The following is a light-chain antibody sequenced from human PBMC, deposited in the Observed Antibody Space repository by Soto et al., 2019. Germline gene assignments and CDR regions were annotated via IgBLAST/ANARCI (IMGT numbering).Light chain of an antibody. J-gene: IGKJ3*01. CDR3: QQYKSYSS. CDR2: QSS. Sequence: DIQVTQSPSTLSASVGDRVTITCRASQSISSWLAWYQQKPGTAPKLLIYQSSNLETGVPSRFSGSGSGTEFTLTISSLQPDDFATYYCQQYKSYSSFGPGTKVDIK. V-gene: IGKV1-5*03. CDR1: QSISSW.